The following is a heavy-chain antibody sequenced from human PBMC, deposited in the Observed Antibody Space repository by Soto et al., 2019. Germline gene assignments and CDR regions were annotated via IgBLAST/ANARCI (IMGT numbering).Heavy chain of an antibody. D-gene: IGHD6-19*01. V-gene: IGHV3-30-3*01. Sequence: PGGSLRLYCAASGFTFSSYAMHWVRQAPGKGLEWVAVISYDGSNKYYADSVKGRFTISRDNSRNTLYLQMNSLRAEDTAVYYCACVEQWLANWGQGT. J-gene: IGHJ4*02. CDR1: GFTFSSYA. CDR2: ISYDGSNK. CDR3: ACVEQWLAN.